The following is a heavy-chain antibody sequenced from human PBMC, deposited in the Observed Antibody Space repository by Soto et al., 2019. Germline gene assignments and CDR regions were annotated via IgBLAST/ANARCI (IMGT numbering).Heavy chain of an antibody. D-gene: IGHD7-27*01. CDR1: GGSFSGYY. V-gene: IGHV4-34*01. Sequence: SETLSLTCAVYGGSFSGYYWSWIRQPPGKGLEWIGEINHSGSTNYNPSLKSRVTISVDTSKNQFSLKLSSVTAADTAVYYCARYPPNWGHDYWGQGTLVTVSS. CDR2: INHSGST. CDR3: ARYPPNWGHDY. J-gene: IGHJ4*02.